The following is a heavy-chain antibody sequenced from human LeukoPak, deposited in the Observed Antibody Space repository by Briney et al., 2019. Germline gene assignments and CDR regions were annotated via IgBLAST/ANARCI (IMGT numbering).Heavy chain of an antibody. J-gene: IGHJ4*02. Sequence: ASQTLSLTCTVSGDSISSSSYFWGWVRQPPGKGLEWIGTIDYRGGTYYNRSLKTRVTISVDKSKNQLSLKVTSVTAADTAVYYCGRHVSGDNVPVDYWGQGTLVTVSS. CDR1: GDSISSSSYF. V-gene: IGHV4-39*01. CDR3: GRHVSGDNVPVDY. D-gene: IGHD4-17*01. CDR2: IDYRGGT.